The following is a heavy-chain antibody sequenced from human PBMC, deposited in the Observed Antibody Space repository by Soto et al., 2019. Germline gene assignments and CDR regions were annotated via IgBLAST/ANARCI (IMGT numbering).Heavy chain of an antibody. Sequence: QVQLVESGGGVVQPGRSLRLSCAASGFTFSHYAMHWVSQAPGKGLEWVALMSYAGSNEYYADSVKGRFAISRDNFKNTLYLQMNIVRAQDTAVYYCAKDGSHNIDYWGQGTLVTVSS. V-gene: IGHV3-30*18. D-gene: IGHD1-26*01. CDR3: AKDGSHNIDY. CDR2: MSYAGSNE. CDR1: GFTFSHYA. J-gene: IGHJ4*02.